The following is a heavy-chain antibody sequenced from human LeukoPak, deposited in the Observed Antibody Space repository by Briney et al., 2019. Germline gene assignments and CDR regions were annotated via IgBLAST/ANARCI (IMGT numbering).Heavy chain of an antibody. V-gene: IGHV1-69*04. J-gene: IGHJ4*02. CDR2: IIPILGIA. D-gene: IGHD3-22*01. Sequence: GASVKVSCKASGGTFSSYAISWVRQAPGQGLEWMGRIIPILGIANYAQKFQGRVTITADKSTSTAYMELSSLRSEDTAVYYCARGHQLSERDSSGLTDFDYWGQGTLVTVSS. CDR3: ARGHQLSERDSSGLTDFDY. CDR1: GGTFSSYA.